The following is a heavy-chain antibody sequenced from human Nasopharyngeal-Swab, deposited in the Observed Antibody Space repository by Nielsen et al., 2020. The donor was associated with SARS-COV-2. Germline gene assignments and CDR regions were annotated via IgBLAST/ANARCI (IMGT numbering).Heavy chain of an antibody. J-gene: IGHJ3*01. CDR2: ISSSGSTI. V-gene: IGHV3-11*01. D-gene: IGHD3-22*01. CDR3: AKDIKVVITTSAFDV. CDR1: GFTFSDYY. Sequence: GGSLRLSCAASGFTFSDYYMSWIRQAPGKGLEWVSYISSSGSTIYYADSVKGRFTISRDNAKNSLYLQMNSLRAEDTALYYCAKDIKVVITTSAFDVWGQGTMVTVSS.